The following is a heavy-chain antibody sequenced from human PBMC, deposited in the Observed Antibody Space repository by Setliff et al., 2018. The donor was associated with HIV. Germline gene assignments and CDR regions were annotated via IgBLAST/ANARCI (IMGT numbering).Heavy chain of an antibody. Sequence: SVKVSCKASGGTFSSYITAWVRQAPGQGLEWMGGIHPIFGTTNYARDFMGRVSITADESTNTAYMELSSLRSDDSAIYYCARGIPRGTVFGVVGYFAYWGQGTPVTVSS. CDR3: ARGIPRGTVFGVVGYFAY. V-gene: IGHV1-69*13. J-gene: IGHJ4*02. D-gene: IGHD3-3*01. CDR2: IHPIFGTT. CDR1: GGTFSSYI.